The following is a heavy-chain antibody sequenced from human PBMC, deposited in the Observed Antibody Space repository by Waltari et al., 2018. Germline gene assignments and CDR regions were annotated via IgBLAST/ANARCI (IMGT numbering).Heavy chain of an antibody. D-gene: IGHD1-20*01. CDR3: AKPFYNWDDPLHS. Sequence: EVQLLESGGGLVQPGGSLRLSCQDSGFPSVTNALNWVRQAPGKGLGWVSSISVSDATYYADSVKGRFTISRDYSDNTVYLQMDSLRADDTAVYFCAKPFYNWDDPLHSWGQGTPVTVSS. J-gene: IGHJ1*01. CDR2: ISVSDAT. CDR1: GFPSVTNA. V-gene: IGHV3-23*01.